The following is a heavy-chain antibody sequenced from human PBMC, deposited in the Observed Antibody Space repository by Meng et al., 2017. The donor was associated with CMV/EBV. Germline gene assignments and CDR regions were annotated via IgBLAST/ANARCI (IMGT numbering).Heavy chain of an antibody. J-gene: IGHJ6*02. CDR3: AKDQRLTSDPYGMDV. D-gene: IGHD4/OR15-4a*01. V-gene: IGHV3-11*01. CDR1: GFTFSDYY. Sequence: GESLKISCAASGFTFSDYYMSWIRQAPGKGLEWVSYISSSGSTIYYADSVKGRFTISRDNSKNTLYLQMNSLRAEDTAVYYCAKDQRLTSDPYGMDVWGQGTTVTVSS. CDR2: ISSSGSTI.